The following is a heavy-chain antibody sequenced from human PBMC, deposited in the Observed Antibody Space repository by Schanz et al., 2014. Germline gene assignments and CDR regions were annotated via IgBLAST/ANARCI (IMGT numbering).Heavy chain of an antibody. CDR2: LSGSGGST. D-gene: IGHD2-2*01. CDR1: GFTFSSYA. CDR3: AKDLLYGAPMPLNHLDY. Sequence: EVQLLESGGGLVQPGGSLRLSCAASGFTFSSYAMSWVRQAPGKGLEWVSALSGSGGSTYYADSVKGRFTISRDNSKNTLYLQMNSLTAEDTAVYYCAKDLLYGAPMPLNHLDYWGQGTLVTVSS. J-gene: IGHJ4*02. V-gene: IGHV3-23*01.